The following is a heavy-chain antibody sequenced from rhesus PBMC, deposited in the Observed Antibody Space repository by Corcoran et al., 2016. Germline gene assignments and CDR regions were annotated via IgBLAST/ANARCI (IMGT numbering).Heavy chain of an antibody. V-gene: IGHV4-127*01. J-gene: IGHJ3*01. Sequence: QVQLQESGPGLVKPSETLSLTCAVSGYSIGSGYAWSWIRHPPGKGVEWIRYIGCRIDSTNSNHSLKIRVTSSKNTSKNQFSLKLSAVTAADTAVYYCARGGRTDAFDFWGQGLRVTVSS. CDR3: ARGGRTDAFDF. CDR2: IGCRIDST. D-gene: IGHD6-25*01. CDR1: GYSIGSGYA.